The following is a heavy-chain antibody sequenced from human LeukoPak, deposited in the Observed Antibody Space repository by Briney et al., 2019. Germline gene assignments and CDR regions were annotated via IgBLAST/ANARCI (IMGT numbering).Heavy chain of an antibody. CDR3: ARRAAAGYDF. CDR2: INHSGST. D-gene: IGHD6-13*01. Sequence: SETLSLTCAVYGGSFSGYYWSWIRQPPGKGLEWIGEINHSGSTIYNPSLKSRVTISVDTSKNQFSLKLSSVTAADTAVYYCARRAAAGYDFWGQGTLVTVSS. J-gene: IGHJ4*02. V-gene: IGHV4-34*01. CDR1: GGSFSGYY.